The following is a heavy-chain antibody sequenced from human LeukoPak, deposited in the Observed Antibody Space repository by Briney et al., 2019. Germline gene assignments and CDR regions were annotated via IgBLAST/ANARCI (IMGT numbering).Heavy chain of an antibody. J-gene: IGHJ3*02. CDR1: GFTFSSYS. Sequence: PGGSLRLSCAASGFTFSSYSMNWVRQAPGKGLEWVSSISSSSSYIYYADSAKGRFTISRDNAKNSLYLQMNSLRAEDTAVYYCARPFRGSRNDAFDIWGQGTMVTVS. CDR3: ARPFRGSRNDAFDI. D-gene: IGHD3-16*01. CDR2: ISSSSSYI. V-gene: IGHV3-21*01.